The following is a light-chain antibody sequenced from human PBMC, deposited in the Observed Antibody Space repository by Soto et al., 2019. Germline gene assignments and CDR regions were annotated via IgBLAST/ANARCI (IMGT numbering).Light chain of an antibody. CDR2: AAS. CDR3: QKCKSDPCT. V-gene: IGKV1-27*01. CDR1: QGMYKY. J-gene: IGKJ3*01. Sequence: DTQMTQSPSSLSASVGDRGTITCRASQGMYKYLAWYQQKPGKVPKILIYAASSLVSGVPSRFSGSGDGTDFPLTSSILQPEDVATYYCQKCKSDPCTFGTGTKVDIK.